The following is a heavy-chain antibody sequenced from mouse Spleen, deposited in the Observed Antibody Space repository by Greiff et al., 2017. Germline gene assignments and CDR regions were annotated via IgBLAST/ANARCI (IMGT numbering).Heavy chain of an antibody. Sequence: VMLVESGPGLVAPSQSLSITCTVSGFSLTSYGVDWVRQSPGKGLEWLGVIWGGGNTNYNSALKSRLSISKDNSKSQVFLKMNSLQTDDTAMYYCASDTGSGTFAYWGQGTLVTVSA. CDR2: IWGGGNT. V-gene: IGHV2-6*01. J-gene: IGHJ3*01. D-gene: IGHD3-1*01. CDR3: ASDTGSGTFAY. CDR1: GFSLTSYG.